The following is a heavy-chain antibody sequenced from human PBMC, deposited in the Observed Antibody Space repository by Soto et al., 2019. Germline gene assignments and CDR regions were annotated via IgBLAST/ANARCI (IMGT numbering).Heavy chain of an antibody. CDR2: FYYSEYT. V-gene: IGHV4-39*01. CDR1: GGSIGSKTSC. CDR3: VKLAGYCSGGRCHGDYAMDV. J-gene: IGHJ6*02. D-gene: IGHD2-15*01. Sequence: QVQLQESGPGLLKPSETLSLTCNVSGGSIGSKTSCWGWIRQPPGKGLEWIATFYYSEYTYYNPSPQGRVTIFADASTNQCSLRLISVTAADTAVYYCVKLAGYCSGGRCHGDYAMDVWGQGTTATVSS.